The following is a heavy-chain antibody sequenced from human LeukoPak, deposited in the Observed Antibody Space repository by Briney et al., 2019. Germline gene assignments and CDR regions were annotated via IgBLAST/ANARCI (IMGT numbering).Heavy chain of an antibody. CDR2: IYNSGST. D-gene: IGHD1-7*01. CDR3: VRDRELHY. CDR1: GGSISIYC. V-gene: IGHV4-59*01. J-gene: IGHJ4*02. Sequence: KPAETLSLTCTVSGGSISIYCWSWVRQPPGKGLEWIGYIYNSGSTTYNPSLKSRATISVDTSKNQFSLKLTSMTAADAAFYYCVRDRELHYWGQGILVTVSS.